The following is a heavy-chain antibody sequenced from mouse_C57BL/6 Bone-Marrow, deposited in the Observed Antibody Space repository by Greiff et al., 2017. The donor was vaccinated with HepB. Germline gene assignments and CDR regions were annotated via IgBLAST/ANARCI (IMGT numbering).Heavy chain of an antibody. D-gene: IGHD2-4*01. J-gene: IGHJ1*03. Sequence: QVQLQQPGAELVKPGASVKLSCKASGYTFTSYWMHWVKQRPGQGLEWIGMIHPNSGSTNYNEKFKSKATLTVDKSSSTAYMQLSSLTSEDSAVYYCAREGLRRSYWYFDVWGTGTTVTVSS. CDR1: GYTFTSYW. CDR3: AREGLRRSYWYFDV. CDR2: IHPNSGST. V-gene: IGHV1-64*01.